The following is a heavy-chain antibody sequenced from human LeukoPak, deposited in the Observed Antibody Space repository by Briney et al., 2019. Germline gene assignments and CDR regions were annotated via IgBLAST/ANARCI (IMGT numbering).Heavy chain of an antibody. J-gene: IGHJ4*02. D-gene: IGHD7-27*01. V-gene: IGHV3-74*01. CDR2: INTDGSIT. CDR1: GFSFSSYW. Sequence: GGSLRLSCAASGFSFSSYWMHWVRQDPGKGLVWVSRINTDGSITSYAASVKGRFSISRDNARNTLYLQMNSLRAEDTAVYYCATFSINWGFFYFDYWGQGTLVTVSS. CDR3: ATFSINWGFFYFDY.